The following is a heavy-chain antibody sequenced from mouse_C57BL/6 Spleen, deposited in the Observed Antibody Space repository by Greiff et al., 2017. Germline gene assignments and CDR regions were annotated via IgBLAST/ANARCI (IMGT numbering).Heavy chain of an antibody. J-gene: IGHJ2*01. Sequence: QVQLQQSGAELVRPGASVTLSCKASGYTFTDYEMHWVKQTPVHGLEWIGAIDPETGGTAYNQKFKGKAILTADKSSSTAYMKLSSLTSEDSAVYYCTRSGMWGQGTTVTVSS. V-gene: IGHV1-15*01. CDR2: IDPETGGT. CDR1: GYTFTDYE. CDR3: TRSGM. D-gene: IGHD2-10*02.